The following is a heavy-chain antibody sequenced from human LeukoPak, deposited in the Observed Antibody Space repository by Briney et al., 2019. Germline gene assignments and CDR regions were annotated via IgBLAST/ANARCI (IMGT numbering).Heavy chain of an antibody. CDR3: AKARIAAAGTGAFDV. CDR2: FSATDGSA. CDR1: GFTVSSYG. D-gene: IGHD6-13*01. V-gene: IGHV3-23*01. J-gene: IGHJ3*01. Sequence: GGSLRLSCAASGFTVSSYGMTWLRLAPGKGLVWVSAFSATDGSAQYAESVKGRFTISRDNSKNSLYLQMNSLRDEDTAVYYCAKARIAAAGTGAFDVWGQGTMVTVSS.